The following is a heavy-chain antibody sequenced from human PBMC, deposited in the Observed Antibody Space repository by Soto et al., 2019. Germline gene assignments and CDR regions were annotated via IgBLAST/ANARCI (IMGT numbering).Heavy chain of an antibody. D-gene: IGHD5-12*01. CDR3: ARKVRDGYNPYYYYYYGMDV. V-gene: IGHV1-69*13. Sequence: SVKVSCKASGGTFSSYAISWVRQAPGQGLEWMGGIIPIFGTANYAQKFQGRVTITADESTSTAYMELSSLRSEDTAVYYCARKVRDGYNPYYYYYYGMDVWGQGATVTVSS. CDR2: IIPIFGTA. J-gene: IGHJ6*02. CDR1: GGTFSSYA.